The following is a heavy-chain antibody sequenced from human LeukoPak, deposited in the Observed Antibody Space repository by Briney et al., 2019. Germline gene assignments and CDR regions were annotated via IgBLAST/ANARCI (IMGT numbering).Heavy chain of an antibody. V-gene: IGHV3-23*01. D-gene: IGHD2-21*02. CDR3: AKDAGSCGGDCYYFDY. CDR1: GFTFSSYA. J-gene: IGHJ4*02. CDR2: IGGIGGST. Sequence: GGSLRLSCAASGFTFSSYAMSGLRQAPGKGLEWVSAIGGIGGSTYYADSVKGRFTISRNNTKNTLYLQMNSLRAEDTAVYYCAKDAGSCGGDCYYFDYWGQGTLVTVSS.